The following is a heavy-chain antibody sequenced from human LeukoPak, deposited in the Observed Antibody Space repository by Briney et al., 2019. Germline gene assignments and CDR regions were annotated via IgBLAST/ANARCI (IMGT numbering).Heavy chain of an antibody. V-gene: IGHV1-69*06. CDR1: GDTFSSYA. CDR3: ARPSGLLDSHDAFDI. Sequence: GASVKVSCKASGDTFSSYAISWVRQAPGQGLEWMGGIIPIFSTANYAQKFQGRVTITADKSTSTAYMELSSLRSEDTAVYYCARPSGLLDSHDAFDIWGQGTMVTASS. J-gene: IGHJ3*02. CDR2: IIPIFSTA. D-gene: IGHD1-26*01.